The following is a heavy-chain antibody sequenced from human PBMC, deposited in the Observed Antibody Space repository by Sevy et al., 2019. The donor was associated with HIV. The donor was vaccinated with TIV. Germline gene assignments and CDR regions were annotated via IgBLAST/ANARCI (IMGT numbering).Heavy chain of an antibody. D-gene: IGHD1-26*01. CDR3: AIESSGSYDFDY. Sequence: ASVKVSCKASGYTFTSYYMHWVRQAPGQGLEWMGIINTSGGSTSYAQKFQGRVTMTRDTSTSTVYMELSSLRSEDTAVYYCAIESSGSYDFDYWGQGTLVTVSS. CDR2: INTSGGST. V-gene: IGHV1-46*03. CDR1: GYTFTSYY. J-gene: IGHJ4*02.